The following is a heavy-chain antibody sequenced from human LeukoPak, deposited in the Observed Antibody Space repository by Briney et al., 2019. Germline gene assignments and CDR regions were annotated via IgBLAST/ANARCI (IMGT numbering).Heavy chain of an antibody. V-gene: IGHV4-39*07. D-gene: IGHD5-24*01. J-gene: IGHJ4*02. CDR1: GVSVRTMSSY. CDR2: VPYNGQP. CDR3: ASAPGWDGYNYFDY. Sequence: SETLSLTCTVSGVSVRTMSSYWSWIRQPPGEGPQWIGYVPYNGQPYYMPSLRSRVTISADMSKNQFSLQLKSVSAADTAVYYCASAPGWDGYNYFDYWGQGTLVTVSS.